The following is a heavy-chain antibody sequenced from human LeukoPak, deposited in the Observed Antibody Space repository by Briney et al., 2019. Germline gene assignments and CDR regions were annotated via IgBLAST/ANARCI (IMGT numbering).Heavy chain of an antibody. J-gene: IGHJ6*03. CDR1: GFAFSSYD. CDR2: ISGGAGST. D-gene: IGHD3-3*01. V-gene: IGHV3-23*01. Sequence: GGSLRLSCAASGFAFSSYDMHWVRQAPGKGLECVSVISGGAGSTYYADSVKGRFTISRDNFKDTLYLQMNSLRAEDTAVYYCAKDKYNFWSGSNYYYMDVWGKGTTVTVSS. CDR3: AKDKYNFWSGSNYYYMDV.